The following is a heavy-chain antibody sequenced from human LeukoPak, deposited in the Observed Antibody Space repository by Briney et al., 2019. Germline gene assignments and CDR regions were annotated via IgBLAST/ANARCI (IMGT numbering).Heavy chain of an antibody. CDR1: GFTFSSYA. D-gene: IGHD6-19*01. Sequence: GGSLRLSCAASGFTFSSYAMSWVRQAPGKGLEWVSVISGSGGSTYYADSVKGRFSISRDNSKNTLYMQMNSLRADDTAVYYCARDNSGLDYWGQGTLVTVSS. V-gene: IGHV3-23*01. J-gene: IGHJ4*02. CDR2: ISGSGGST. CDR3: ARDNSGLDY.